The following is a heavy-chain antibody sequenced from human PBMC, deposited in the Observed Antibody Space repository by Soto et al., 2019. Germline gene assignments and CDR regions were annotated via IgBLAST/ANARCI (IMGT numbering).Heavy chain of an antibody. V-gene: IGHV4-30-4*01. CDR3: AREGRLRSLDY. J-gene: IGHJ4*02. CDR2: IFYNGDT. D-gene: IGHD4-17*01. CDR1: VGSISNPDHY. Sequence: PSETLSLTCTVSVGSISNPDHYWSWIRQPPGKGLEWIGSIFYNGDTSYNPSLESRLSISVDTSKNQFSLSLSSVTASDTAVYFCAREGRLRSLDYWGQGTLVTVSS.